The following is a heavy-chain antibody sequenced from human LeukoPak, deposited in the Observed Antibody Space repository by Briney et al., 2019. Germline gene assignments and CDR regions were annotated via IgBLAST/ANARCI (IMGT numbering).Heavy chain of an antibody. D-gene: IGHD3-10*01. Sequence: ASVKVSCKASGYTFTSYGISWVRQAPGQGLEWMGWISAYNGNTNYAQKLQGRVTMTTDTSTSTAYMELRSLRSGDTAVYYCARDRAVRGVIIPFDPWGQGTLVTVSS. J-gene: IGHJ5*02. V-gene: IGHV1-18*01. CDR2: ISAYNGNT. CDR3: ARDRAVRGVIIPFDP. CDR1: GYTFTSYG.